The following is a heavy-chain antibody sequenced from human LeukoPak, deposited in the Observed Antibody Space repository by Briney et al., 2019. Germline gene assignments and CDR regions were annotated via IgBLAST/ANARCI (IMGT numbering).Heavy chain of an antibody. Sequence: PGGSLRLSCAASGFTFSSYAMSWARQAPGKGLEWVSAISSGGTGTYYAYYADSVKGRFTISRDNSKNTLYLQMNSLRAEDTAVYYCASRALLGYCSGDSCYSGAFDIWGQGTMVTVSS. CDR2: ISSGGTGTYYA. CDR3: ASRALLGYCSGDSCYSGAFDI. J-gene: IGHJ3*02. CDR1: GFTFSSYA. D-gene: IGHD2-15*01. V-gene: IGHV3-23*01.